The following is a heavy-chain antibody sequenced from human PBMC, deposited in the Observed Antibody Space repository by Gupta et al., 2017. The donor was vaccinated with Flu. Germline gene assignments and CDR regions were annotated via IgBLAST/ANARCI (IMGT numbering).Heavy chain of an antibody. CDR1: GGSISSYY. D-gene: IGHD6-13*01. J-gene: IGHJ4*02. CDR2: IYYTGSK. CDR3: ARHPAGAANGSFDY. Sequence: QVQLQESGPGLVKPSETLSLTCTVSGGSISSYYWSWIRQPPGKRREWSGYIYYTGSKDYNPSRKSRITISVDTANKQISLELRSVTAEETAVYFCARHPAGAANGSFDYWGQGTLVTVPS. V-gene: IGHV4-59*08.